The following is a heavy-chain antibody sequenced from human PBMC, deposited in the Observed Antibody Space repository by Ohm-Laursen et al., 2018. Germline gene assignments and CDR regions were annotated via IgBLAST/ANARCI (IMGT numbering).Heavy chain of an antibody. J-gene: IGHJ4*02. CDR1: GFTVSSKY. CDR2: IYSGGST. CDR3: AKDPTTYSGSYYDY. D-gene: IGHD1-26*01. V-gene: IGHV3-53*01. Sequence: GSLRLSCAASGFTVSSKYMSWVRQAPGKGLEWVSVIYSGGSTYYADSVKGRFTISRDNSKNTLYLQMNSLRAEDTAVYYCAKDPTTYSGSYYDYWGQGTLVTVSS.